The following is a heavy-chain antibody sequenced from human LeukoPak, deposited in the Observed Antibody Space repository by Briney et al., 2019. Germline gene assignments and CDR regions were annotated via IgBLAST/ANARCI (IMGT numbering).Heavy chain of an antibody. Sequence: SETLSLTCTVSGGSISSYYWNWIRQPPGKGLEWIGYIYYSGSTNYNPSLKSRVTISVDTSKNQFSLKLSSVTAEDTAVYYCARERGDGYNFDYWGQGTLVTVSS. J-gene: IGHJ4*02. CDR2: IYYSGST. CDR3: ARERGDGYNFDY. V-gene: IGHV4-59*01. CDR1: GGSISSYY. D-gene: IGHD5-24*01.